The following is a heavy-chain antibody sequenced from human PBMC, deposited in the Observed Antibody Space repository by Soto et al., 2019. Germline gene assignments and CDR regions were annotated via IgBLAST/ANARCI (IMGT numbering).Heavy chain of an antibody. J-gene: IGHJ3*02. V-gene: IGHV3-33*01. D-gene: IGHD2-21*02. CDR3: ARDDYCGGDCYSGEGAFDI. CDR1: GFSFRSYG. Sequence: QVHLVESGGGVVQPGRSLRLSCAASGFSFRSYGMHWVRQAPGKGLEWVAVIWYDGSNDYYADSVKGRFTISRDNSKNTLYLQMHTLRAEDTAVYYCARDDYCGGDCYSGEGAFDIWGQGTTVTVSS. CDR2: IWYDGSND.